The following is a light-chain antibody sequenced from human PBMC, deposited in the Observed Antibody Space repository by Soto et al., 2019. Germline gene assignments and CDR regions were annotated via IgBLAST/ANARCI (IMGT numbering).Light chain of an antibody. V-gene: IGKV3-20*01. CDR2: GAS. J-gene: IGKJ3*01. CDR1: QSVSSSY. CDR3: QDYGSSSPS. Sequence: EIVLPQSPGTLSLSPGERATLSCRASQSVSSSYLAWYKQKPGQAPRLLIYGASSSATGIPDRFSGSGSGTDFTLTISRLEPEDFAVYYGQDYGSSSPSFGPGTKVDIK.